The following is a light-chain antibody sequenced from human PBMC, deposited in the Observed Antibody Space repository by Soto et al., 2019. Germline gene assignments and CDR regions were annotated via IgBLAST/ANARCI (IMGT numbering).Light chain of an antibody. CDR1: QSVSSSY. CDR2: GAS. J-gene: IGKJ1*01. CDR3: QQYGSSPRT. Sequence: EIVLRQSPGTLSLSPGKRATVSCRASQSVSSSYLAWYQQKPGQAPRLLIYGASSRATGIPDRFSGSGSGTDFTLTISRLEPEDFAVYYCQQYGSSPRTFGQGTKVDIK. V-gene: IGKV3-20*01.